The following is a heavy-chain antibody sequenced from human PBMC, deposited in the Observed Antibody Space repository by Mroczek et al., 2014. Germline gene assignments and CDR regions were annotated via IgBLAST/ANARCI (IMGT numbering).Heavy chain of an antibody. CDR2: ISYDGSNK. Sequence: ESGGGVVQPGRSLRLSCAASGFTFSSYAMHWVRQAPGKGLEWVAVISYDGSNKYYADSVKGRFTISRDNSKNTLYLQMNSLRAEDTAVYYCARGGIWYYYGSGSYDYFDYWGQGTLVTVSS. CDR1: GFTFSSYA. J-gene: IGHJ4*02. D-gene: IGHD3-10*01. V-gene: IGHV3-30-3*01. CDR3: ARGGIWYYYGSGSYDYFDY.